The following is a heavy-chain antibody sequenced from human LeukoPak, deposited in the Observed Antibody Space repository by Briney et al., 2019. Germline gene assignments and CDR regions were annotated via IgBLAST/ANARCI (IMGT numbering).Heavy chain of an antibody. CDR3: ARDVYSWYPLFGYY. CDR2: IKQDGSEK. Sequence: GGSLRLSCAASGFTFSSYWMSWFRQAPGKGLEWVANIKQDGSEKYYVDSVKGRFTISRDNAKNSLYLQMNSLRAEDTAVYYCARDVYSWYPLFGYYWGQGTLVTVSS. CDR1: GFTFSSYW. V-gene: IGHV3-7*01. D-gene: IGHD6-13*01. J-gene: IGHJ4*02.